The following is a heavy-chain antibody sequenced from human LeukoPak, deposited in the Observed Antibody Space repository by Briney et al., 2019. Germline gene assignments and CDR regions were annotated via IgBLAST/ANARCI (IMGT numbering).Heavy chain of an antibody. CDR3: ARGRLDYGDYGEERYMDV. D-gene: IGHD4-17*01. Sequence: ASVKVSCKASGGTFTSYDMNWVRQATGQGLEWMGWMNPNSGNTGYAQKFQGRVTITRNTSISTAYMELSSLRSEDTAVYYCARGRLDYGDYGEERYMDVWGKGTTVTVSS. CDR2: MNPNSGNT. CDR1: GGTFTSYD. V-gene: IGHV1-8*03. J-gene: IGHJ6*03.